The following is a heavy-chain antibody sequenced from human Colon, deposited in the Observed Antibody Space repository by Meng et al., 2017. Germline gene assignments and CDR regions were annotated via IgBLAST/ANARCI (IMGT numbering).Heavy chain of an antibody. D-gene: IGHD3-22*01. J-gene: IGHJ4*02. CDR2: TSHSGST. Sequence: QVLLPGSGPGIVKPSETLSRPCAVSGGSISRSDWWSWVRQPPGKGLEWIGETSHSGSTNYSPSLKSRVTISLDKSKNQLSLKLNSVTAADTAVYYCASSDYYRSDYWGQGTLVTVSS. CDR1: GGSISRSDW. V-gene: IGHV4-4*02. CDR3: ASSDYYRSDY.